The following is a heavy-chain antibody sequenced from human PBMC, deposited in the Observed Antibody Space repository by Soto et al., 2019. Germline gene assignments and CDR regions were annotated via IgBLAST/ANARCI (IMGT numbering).Heavy chain of an antibody. CDR2: IIPIFGTA. Sequence: QVQLVQSGAEVKKPGSSVKVSCKASGGTFSSYAISWVRQAPGQGLEWMGGIIPIFGTANYAQKFQGRVTITADESTSTAYMELSSLRSEDTAMYYCARDGTKSPYGSGSQFDYWGQGTLVTVSS. CDR3: ARDGTKSPYGSGSQFDY. J-gene: IGHJ4*02. CDR1: GGTFSSYA. D-gene: IGHD3-10*01. V-gene: IGHV1-69*01.